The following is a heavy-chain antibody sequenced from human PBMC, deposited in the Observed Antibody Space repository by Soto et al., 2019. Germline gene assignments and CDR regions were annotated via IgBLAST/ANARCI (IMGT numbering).Heavy chain of an antibody. V-gene: IGHV1-69*13. CDR3: ARPLGGGSYYYYGMDV. CDR1: GGTLSSYA. J-gene: IGHJ6*02. Sequence: GTPEKVTCKESGGTLSSYAISWVRQENGQGLEWMGGIIPIFGTANYAQKFQGRVTITADESTSTAYMELSSLRSEDTAVYYCARPLGGGSYYYYGMDVWGQGTTVTVSS. CDR2: IIPIFGTA. D-gene: IGHD3-16*01.